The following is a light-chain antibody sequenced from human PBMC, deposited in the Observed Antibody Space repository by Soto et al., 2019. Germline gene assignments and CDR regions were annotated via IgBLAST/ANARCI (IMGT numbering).Light chain of an antibody. J-gene: IGLJ1*01. CDR2: EVT. CDR3: SSYAGSNNLKV. V-gene: IGLV2-8*01. Sequence: QSDLTRPVSASGSPGQLVTISCTGTSSDVGGYNYVSWYQQHPGKAPKLMIYEVTKRPSGVPDRFSGSKSGNTASLTVSGLQAEDEADYYCSSYAGSNNLKVFGTGTKVTVL. CDR1: SSDVGGYNY.